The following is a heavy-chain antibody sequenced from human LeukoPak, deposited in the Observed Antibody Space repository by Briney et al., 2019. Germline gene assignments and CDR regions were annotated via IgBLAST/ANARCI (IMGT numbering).Heavy chain of an antibody. J-gene: IGHJ4*02. CDR1: GYTFTSCD. D-gene: IGHD3-22*01. Sequence: PGGSLRLSCAASGYTFTSCDMNWVRQAPGNGPEWVSGISTSGAGTYYADYVKGRFAISRDNSKSTLYLQMNSLRVEDTAVYYCAKGIYDGSGHNIDYWGQGTLVTVSS. CDR2: ISTSGAGT. CDR3: AKGIYDGSGHNIDY. V-gene: IGHV3-23*01.